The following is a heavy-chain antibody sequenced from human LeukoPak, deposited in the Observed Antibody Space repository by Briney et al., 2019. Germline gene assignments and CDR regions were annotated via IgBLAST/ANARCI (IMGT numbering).Heavy chain of an antibody. J-gene: IGHJ4*02. CDR1: GDPISSHSGYK. CDR2: VYYSGTT. CDR3: AREWSAFDY. Sequence: SETLSLTCTVSGDPISSHSGYKWNWIRQAPGKGLEWIGYVYYSGTTSYNPSVDSRVTISVDTSKNQFSLKLTSVTAADTAVYYCAREWSAFDYWGQGTLVTVSS. D-gene: IGHD3-3*01. V-gene: IGHV4-61*08.